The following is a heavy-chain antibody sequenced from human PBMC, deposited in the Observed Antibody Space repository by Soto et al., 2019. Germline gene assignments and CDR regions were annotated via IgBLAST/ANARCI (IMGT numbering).Heavy chain of an antibody. V-gene: IGHV3-48*03. J-gene: IGHJ6*02. CDR3: ARDHYVSYYDYGMDV. Sequence: EVQLSQSGGGLVQPGGSLRLSCAASGFSFAGYAVTWVRQAPGKGLEWVSYISSSGSTIYYADSVKGRFTISSDNAKNSLYLQMNSLRAEDTAVYYCARDHYVSYYDYGMDVWGQGTTVTVSS. CDR1: GFSFAGYA. D-gene: IGHD3-16*01. CDR2: ISSSGSTI.